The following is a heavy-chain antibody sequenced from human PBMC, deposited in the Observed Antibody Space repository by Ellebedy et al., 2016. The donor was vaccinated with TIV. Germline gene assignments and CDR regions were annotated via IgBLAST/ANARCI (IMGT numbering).Heavy chain of an antibody. CDR1: GFTFSSNW. CDR3: AKGGRGSGHLDYYYYGMDV. CDR2: INSDGSRS. V-gene: IGHV3-74*01. J-gene: IGHJ6*02. D-gene: IGHD6-19*01. Sequence: GGSLRLSCAASGFTFSSNWMHWVRQAPGKGLVWVSRINSDGSRSTYADSVKGRFTISRDNSKNTLYLQMNSLRAEDTAVYYCAKGGRGSGHLDYYYYGMDVWGQGTTVTVSS.